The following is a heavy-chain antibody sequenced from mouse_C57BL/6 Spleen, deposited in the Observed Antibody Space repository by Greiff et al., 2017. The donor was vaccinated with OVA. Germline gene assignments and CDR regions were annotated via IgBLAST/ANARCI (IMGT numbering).Heavy chain of an antibody. CDR3: ARNYGGRGWFAY. V-gene: IGHV14-2*01. CDR1: GFNIKDYY. CDR2: IDPEDGET. D-gene: IGHD1-1*01. J-gene: IGHJ3*01. Sequence: VQLKESGAELVKPGASVKLSCTASGFNIKDYYMHWVKQRTEQGLEWIGSIDPEDGETKYAPKFQGKATITAATSSNTAYLQLSSLTSEATAVEDCARNYGGRGWFAYWGQGTLVTVSA.